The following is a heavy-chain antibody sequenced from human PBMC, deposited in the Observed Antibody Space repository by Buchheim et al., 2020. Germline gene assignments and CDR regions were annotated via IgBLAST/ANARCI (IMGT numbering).Heavy chain of an antibody. V-gene: IGHV3-23*01. CDR1: GFNFNTYA. CDR2: ITGSGDKT. Sequence: EVQLLESGGGLIQPGGSLRLSCAASGFNFNTYAMTWVRQAPGKGLEWVTGITGSGDKTYYADSVKGRFTISRDNSKNTLYLEMNSLRAEDTAIYYCAKRDVSDSSGYAPLFAHWGQGTL. J-gene: IGHJ4*02. D-gene: IGHD3-22*01. CDR3: AKRDVSDSSGYAPLFAH.